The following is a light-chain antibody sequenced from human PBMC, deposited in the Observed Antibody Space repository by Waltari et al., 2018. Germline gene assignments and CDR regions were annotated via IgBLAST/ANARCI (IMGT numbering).Light chain of an antibody. CDR2: GAS. CDR1: QSVSSN. Sequence: EIVMTQSPATLSVSPGERATLSCRASQSVSSNLAWYQQKPGQAPRLRIHGASTRATGIPARFSGSGSGTEFTHTISSLQSEDFAVYYCQQYNNWPPGAFGQGTKVEIK. J-gene: IGKJ1*01. V-gene: IGKV3-15*01. CDR3: QQYNNWPPGA.